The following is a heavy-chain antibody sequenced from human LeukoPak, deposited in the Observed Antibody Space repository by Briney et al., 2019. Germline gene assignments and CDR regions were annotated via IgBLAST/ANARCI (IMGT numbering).Heavy chain of an antibody. V-gene: IGHV4-61*10. D-gene: IGHD2-15*01. CDR3: ARFQGPGYSVDY. Sequence: SETLSLTCTVSGGSISSGSYYWSWIRQPAGKGLEWIGYIYYSGSTNYNPSLKSRVTISVDTSKNQFSLKLSSVTAADTAVYYCARFQGPGYSVDYWGQGALVTVSS. CDR2: IYYSGST. J-gene: IGHJ4*02. CDR1: GGSISSGSYY.